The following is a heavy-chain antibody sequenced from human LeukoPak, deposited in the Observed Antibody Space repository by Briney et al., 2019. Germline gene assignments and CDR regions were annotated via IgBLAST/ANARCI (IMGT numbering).Heavy chain of an antibody. Sequence: GRSLRLSCAASGFTFSSYAMHWVRQAPGKGLEWVAVISYDGSNKYYADSVKGRFTISRDNSKNTLYLQMNSLRAEDTAVYYCARDFSAGYSSGWSLFDYWGQGTLVTVSS. CDR1: GFTFSSYA. CDR2: ISYDGSNK. J-gene: IGHJ4*02. CDR3: ARDFSAGYSSGWSLFDY. V-gene: IGHV3-30*04. D-gene: IGHD6-19*01.